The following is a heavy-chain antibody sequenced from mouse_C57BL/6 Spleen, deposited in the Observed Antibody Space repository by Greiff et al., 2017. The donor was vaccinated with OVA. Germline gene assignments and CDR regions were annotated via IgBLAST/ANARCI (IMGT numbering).Heavy chain of an antibody. CDR1: GYSFTSYY. CDR2: IYPGSGNT. D-gene: IGHD1-1*01. CDR3: ARGLLEGFAY. V-gene: IGHV1-66*01. Sequence: QVQLQQSGPELVKPGASVKISCKASGYSFTSYYIHWVKQRPGQGLEWIGWIYPGSGNTKYNEKFKGKATLTADTSSRAAYMQLSSLTSEYAAVYYCARGLLEGFAYWGQGTLVTVSA. J-gene: IGHJ3*01.